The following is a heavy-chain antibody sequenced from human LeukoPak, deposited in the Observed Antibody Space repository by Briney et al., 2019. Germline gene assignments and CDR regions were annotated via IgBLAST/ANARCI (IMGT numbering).Heavy chain of an antibody. CDR2: ISSSSSYI. CDR1: GFTFSSYS. CDR3: ARGDSSGYYYPFDY. Sequence: GRSLRLSCAASGFTFSSYSMNWVRQAPGKGLEWVSSISSSSSYIYYTDSVKGRFTISRDNAKNSLYLQMNSLRAEDTAVYYCARGDSSGYYYPFDYWGQGTLVTVSS. J-gene: IGHJ4*02. V-gene: IGHV3-21*01. D-gene: IGHD3-22*01.